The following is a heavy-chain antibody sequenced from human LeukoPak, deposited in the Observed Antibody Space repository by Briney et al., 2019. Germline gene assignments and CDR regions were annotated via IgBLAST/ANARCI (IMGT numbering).Heavy chain of an antibody. D-gene: IGHD4/OR15-4a*01. CDR3: VPSANYYYFDY. Sequence: ASVKVSCKTSGYTFTNYYMHWVRQGPGLGFEWMGWINPKSGGTSYPQKFQGRLTMTRDTSISTAYMELSRLGSDDTAVYYCVPSANYYYFDYWGQGTLVTVS. V-gene: IGHV1-2*02. J-gene: IGHJ4*02. CDR2: INPKSGGT. CDR1: GYTFTNYY.